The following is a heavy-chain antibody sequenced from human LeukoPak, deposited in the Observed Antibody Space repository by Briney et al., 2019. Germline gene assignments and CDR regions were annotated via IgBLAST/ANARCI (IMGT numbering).Heavy chain of an antibody. J-gene: IGHJ4*02. CDR3: ARDLSYNYFDY. V-gene: IGHV1-69*04. CDR1: GGTFSSYA. CDR2: IIPNFGIA. Sequence: ASVKVSCKASGGTFSSYAISWVRQAPGQGLEWMGRIIPNFGIANYAQKFQGRVTITADKSTSTAYMELSSLRSEDTAVYYCARDLSYNYFDYWGQGTLVTVSS. D-gene: IGHD2-2*02.